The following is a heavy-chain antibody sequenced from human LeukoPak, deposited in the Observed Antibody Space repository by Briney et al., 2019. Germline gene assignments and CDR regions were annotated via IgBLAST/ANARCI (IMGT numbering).Heavy chain of an antibody. Sequence: GGSLRLSCAASGFTFSSYAMHWVRQAPGKGLEYVSAISSNGGSTYYANSVKGRFTISRDNSKNTLYLQMSSLRAEDMAVYYCARMEEYYYYYGMDVWGQGTTVTVSS. CDR3: ARMEEYYYYYGMDV. V-gene: IGHV3-64*01. D-gene: IGHD3-3*01. J-gene: IGHJ6*02. CDR2: ISSNGGST. CDR1: GFTFSSYA.